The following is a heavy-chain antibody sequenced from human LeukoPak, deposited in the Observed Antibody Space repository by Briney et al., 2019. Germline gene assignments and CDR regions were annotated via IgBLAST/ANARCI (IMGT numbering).Heavy chain of an antibody. CDR3: AATSWPDHYFDY. J-gene: IGHJ4*02. CDR2: ISSSGSTI. CDR1: GFTFSSYE. V-gene: IGHV3-48*03. Sequence: PGGSLRLSCAASGFTFSSYEMNWVRQAPGKGLEWVSYISSSGSTIYYADSVKGRFTISRDNAKNSLYLQVNSLRAEDTAVYYCAATSWPDHYFDYWGQGTLVTASS. D-gene: IGHD2-2*01.